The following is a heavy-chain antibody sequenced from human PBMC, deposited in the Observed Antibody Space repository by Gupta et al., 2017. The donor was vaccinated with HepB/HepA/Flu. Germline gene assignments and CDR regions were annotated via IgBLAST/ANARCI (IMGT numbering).Heavy chain of an antibody. CDR3: ARGYVDTAMDSPYYYYYYYMDV. D-gene: IGHD5-18*01. CDR2: INPNSGGT. CDR1: GYTFPGYY. J-gene: IGHJ6*03. Sequence: QVQLVQSGAEVQKPGASVKVSCKASGYTFPGYYMHWVRQAHGQGLEWMGWINPNSGGTNYAQKFQGRVTMTRDTSISTAYMELSRLRSDDTAVYDCARGYVDTAMDSPYYYYYYYMDVWGKGTTVTVSS. V-gene: IGHV1-2*02.